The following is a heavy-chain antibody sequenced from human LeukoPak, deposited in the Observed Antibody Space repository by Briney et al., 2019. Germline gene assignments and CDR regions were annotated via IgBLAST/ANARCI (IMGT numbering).Heavy chain of an antibody. CDR1: GGTFSSYA. Sequence: SVKVSCKASGGTFSSYAISWVRQAPGQGLEWMGGIIPIFGTANYAQKFQGRVTITADKSTSTAYMELSSLRSEDTAVYYCARVKAAGMNWFDPWGQGTLVTVSS. V-gene: IGHV1-69*06. CDR2: IIPIFGTA. J-gene: IGHJ5*02. D-gene: IGHD6-13*01. CDR3: ARVKAAGMNWFDP.